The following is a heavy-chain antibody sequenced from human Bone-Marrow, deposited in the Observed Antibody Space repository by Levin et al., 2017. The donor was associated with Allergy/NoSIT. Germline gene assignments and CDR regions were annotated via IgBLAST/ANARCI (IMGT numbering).Heavy chain of an antibody. CDR2: INTDGIII. J-gene: IGHJ4*02. CDR3: AANIGY. Sequence: GGSLRLSCAASGFTFRNYWMHWVRQVPGKGLVWVSRINTDGIIINYADSVKGRFTISRDNAKNTVYLQMNSLTAEDTAVYYCAANIGYWGQGTLVTVSS. D-gene: IGHD2-8*01. CDR1: GFTFRNYW. V-gene: IGHV3-74*01.